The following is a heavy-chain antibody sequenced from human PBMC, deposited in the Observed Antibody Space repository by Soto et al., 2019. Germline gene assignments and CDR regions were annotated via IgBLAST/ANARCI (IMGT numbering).Heavy chain of an antibody. CDR2: IYYSGST. CDR3: ARGREQQLVLSGAFDI. CDR1: GGSISSGDYY. D-gene: IGHD6-13*01. V-gene: IGHV4-30-4*01. J-gene: IGHJ3*02. Sequence: PSETLSLTCTVSGGSISSGDYYWSWIRQPPGKGLEWIGYIYYSGSTYYNPSLKSRVTISVDTSKNQFSLKLSSVTAADTAVYYCARGREQQLVLSGAFDIWGQGTMVTVS.